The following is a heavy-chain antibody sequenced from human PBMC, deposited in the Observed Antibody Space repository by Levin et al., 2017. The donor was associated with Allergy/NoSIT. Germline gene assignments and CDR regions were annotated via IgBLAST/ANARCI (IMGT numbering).Heavy chain of an antibody. Sequence: GESLKISCAASGFTFSSYAMHWVRQVPGKGLEWVAIIWYDGSNKYYADSVKGRFTISRDNSKNTLYLQMNSLRGEDTAVYYCARAQTHYEATPAMDVWGQGTTVTVSS. CDR2: IWYDGSNK. CDR3: ARAQTHYEATPAMDV. CDR1: GFTFSSYA. D-gene: IGHD3-22*01. V-gene: IGHV3-33*01. J-gene: IGHJ6*02.